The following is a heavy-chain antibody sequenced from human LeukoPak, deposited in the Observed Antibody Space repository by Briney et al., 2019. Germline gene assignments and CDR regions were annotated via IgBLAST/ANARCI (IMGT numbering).Heavy chain of an antibody. CDR3: ARLWSEDDIVVVPAALYYYMDV. J-gene: IGHJ6*03. CDR2: IYPGDSDT. CDR1: GTRFTSYW. V-gene: IGHV5-51*01. D-gene: IGHD2-2*01. Sequence: GESLKISFKGSGTRFTSYWIGWVRPMPGKGLEWMGIIYPGDSDTRYSPSFQGQVTISADKSISTAYLQWSSLKASDTAMYYCARLWSEDDIVVVPAALYYYMDVWGKGTTVTVSS.